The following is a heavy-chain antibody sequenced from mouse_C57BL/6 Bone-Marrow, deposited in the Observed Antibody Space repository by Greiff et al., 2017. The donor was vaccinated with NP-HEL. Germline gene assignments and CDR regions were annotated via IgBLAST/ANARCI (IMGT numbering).Heavy chain of an antibody. Sequence: VQLQESGAELARPGASVKLSCKASGYTFTSYGISWVKQRTGQGLEWIGEIYPRSGNTYYNEKFKGKATLTADKSSSTAYMELRSLTSEDSAVYFCAVYYGSSYLAYWGQGTLVTVSA. J-gene: IGHJ3*01. CDR1: GYTFTSYG. CDR3: AVYYGSSYLAY. D-gene: IGHD1-1*01. CDR2: IYPRSGNT. V-gene: IGHV1-81*01.